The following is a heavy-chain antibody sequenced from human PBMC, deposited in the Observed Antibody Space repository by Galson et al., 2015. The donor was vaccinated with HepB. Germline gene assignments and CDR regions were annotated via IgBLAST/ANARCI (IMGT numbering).Heavy chain of an antibody. Sequence: SLRLSCAASGFTFSSYAMSWVRQAPGKGLEWVSVISGSGGSTYYADSVKGRFTISRDNSKNTLYLQMNSLRAEDTAVYYCAKCPKWAFLREEGGAFHIWGQGTMVTVSS. V-gene: IGHV3-23*01. CDR3: AKCPKWAFLREEGGAFHI. CDR2: ISGSGGST. CDR1: GFTFSSYA. J-gene: IGHJ3*02. D-gene: IGHD3-3*02.